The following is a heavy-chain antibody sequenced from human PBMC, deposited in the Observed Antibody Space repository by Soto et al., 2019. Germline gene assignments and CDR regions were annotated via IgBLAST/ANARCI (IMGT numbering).Heavy chain of an antibody. J-gene: IGHJ4*02. V-gene: IGHV3-23*01. CDR2: VSGTVDST. CDR3: AKLGTIMTDFDH. D-gene: IGHD3-9*01. Sequence: EVQLLESGGGLVQPGGSLRLSCAAAGFTFSTYAMSWVRQAPGKGLEWVSTVSGTVDSTYYADSVKGRFTISRDTSKNTLSLKMNSLRVEDTAVYYCAKLGTIMTDFDHWGQGTLVTVSS. CDR1: GFTFSTYA.